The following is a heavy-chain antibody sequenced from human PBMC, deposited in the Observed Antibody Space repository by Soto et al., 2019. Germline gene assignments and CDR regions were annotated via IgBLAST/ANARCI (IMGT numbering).Heavy chain of an antibody. CDR3: ATYLIGYSGYDLPGGHFDY. CDR2: IIPIFGTA. D-gene: IGHD5-12*01. J-gene: IGHJ4*02. CDR1: GGTFSSYA. V-gene: IGHV1-69*01. Sequence: QVQLVQSGAEVKKPGSSVKVSCKASGGTFSSYAISWVRQAPGQGLEWMGGIIPIFGTANYAQKFQGRVTITADESTSTAYMELSSLRSEDTAVYYCATYLIGYSGYDLPGGHFDYWGQGTLVTVSS.